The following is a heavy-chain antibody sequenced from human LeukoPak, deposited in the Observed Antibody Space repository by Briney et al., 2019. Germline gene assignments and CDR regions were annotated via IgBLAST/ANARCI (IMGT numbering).Heavy chain of an antibody. J-gene: IGHJ4*02. CDR2: IKPDGSEI. V-gene: IGHV3-7*02. Sequence: GGSLRLSCAASGFTFSGYWMDWVRQTPGKGLEWVANIKPDGSEIYYLDSVKGRFTISRDNAKNSLYLQTNSLRAEDTAVYYCTRSLDYWGQGTLVTVSS. CDR3: TRSLDY. CDR1: GFTFSGYW.